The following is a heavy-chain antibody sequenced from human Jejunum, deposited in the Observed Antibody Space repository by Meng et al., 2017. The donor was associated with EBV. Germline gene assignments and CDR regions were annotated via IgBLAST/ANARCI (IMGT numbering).Heavy chain of an antibody. CDR1: AGSINSGNVY. J-gene: IGHJ4*02. Sequence: VQCPCSRPGLVRPPDPLSSPVTVSAGSINSGNVYWSWIRHPPGKGLEVIGYIYYSGSTNYIPSLKSRVTISLDTSKNQFSLKLSSVTAADTAVYYCAGLRYSGYDRAFDYWGQGALVTVSS. CDR2: IYYSGST. CDR3: AGLRYSGYDRAFDY. D-gene: IGHD5-12*01. V-gene: IGHV4-61*01.